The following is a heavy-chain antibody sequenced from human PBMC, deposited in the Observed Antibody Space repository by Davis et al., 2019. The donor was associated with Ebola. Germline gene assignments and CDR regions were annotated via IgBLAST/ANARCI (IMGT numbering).Heavy chain of an antibody. CDR3: ARGAFDWLLLGGFDY. CDR1: GGSISSSYYY. J-gene: IGHJ4*02. V-gene: IGHV4-39*01. CDR2: ISYSGST. D-gene: IGHD3-9*01. Sequence: MPSETLSLTCTVSGGSISSSYYYWGWIRQPPGKGLEWIGTISYSGSTYYSPSLKSRVTMSVDTSKNQFSLKLSSVTAADTAVYYCARGAFDWLLLGGFDYWGQGTLVTVSS.